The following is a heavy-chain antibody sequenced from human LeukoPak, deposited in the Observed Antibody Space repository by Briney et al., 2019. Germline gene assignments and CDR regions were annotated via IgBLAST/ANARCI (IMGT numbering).Heavy chain of an antibody. J-gene: IGHJ5*02. Sequence: PGGSLRLSCSASGFTFSEYYMSWIRQAPGKGLEWVSYISSSSSYTNYADSVKGRFTISRDNAKNSLYLQMNSLRAEDTAVYYCARVSGIAAAGPINWFDPWGQGTLVTVSS. CDR1: GFTFSEYY. V-gene: IGHV3-11*05. CDR2: ISSSSSYT. D-gene: IGHD6-13*01. CDR3: ARVSGIAAAGPINWFDP.